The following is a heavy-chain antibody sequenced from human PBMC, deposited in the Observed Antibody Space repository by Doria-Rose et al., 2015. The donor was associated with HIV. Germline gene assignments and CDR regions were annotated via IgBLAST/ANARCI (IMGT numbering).Heavy chain of an antibody. D-gene: IGHD3-9*01. CDR3: ARTYYDVLTGYYKGGEAAYYFDY. V-gene: IGHV3-48*03. J-gene: IGHJ4*02. CDR2: ISSSGNTL. Sequence: VQLAQSGGGLVQPGGSLRLSCAASGFTFSSYEMNWVRQAPGKGLEWVSYISSSGNTLYYADSVKGRFTISRDNAKNSLYLQMNSLRAEDTAVYYCARTYYDVLTGYYKGGEAAYYFDYWGQGTLVTVSS. CDR1: GFTFSSYE.